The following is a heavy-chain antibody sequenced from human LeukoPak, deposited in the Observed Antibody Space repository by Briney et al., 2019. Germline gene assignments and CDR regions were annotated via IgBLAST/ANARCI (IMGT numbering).Heavy chain of an antibody. CDR3: VRLVAVPDAYFDY. CDR1: GFTFSGYW. Sequence: GGSLRLSCAASGFTFSGYWMHWVRQAPGKGLVWVSRINSDGYSTAYADSVRGRFTIYRDNAKNTLYLQMNSLRAEDTAVYYCVRLVAVPDAYFDYWGQGTLVTVSS. CDR2: INSDGYST. D-gene: IGHD2-2*01. V-gene: IGHV3-74*01. J-gene: IGHJ4*02.